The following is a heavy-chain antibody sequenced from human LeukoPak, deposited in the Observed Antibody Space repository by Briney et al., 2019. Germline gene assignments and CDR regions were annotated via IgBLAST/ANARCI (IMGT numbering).Heavy chain of an antibody. CDR2: IYHSGTT. D-gene: IGHD3-22*01. CDR1: GGSISSNNW. V-gene: IGHV4-4*02. Sequence: SGTLSLTCAVSGGSISSNNWWNWVRQPPGKGLEWIGEIYHSGTTNYNPSLKSRVTISVDTSKNQFSLKLSSVTAADTAVYYCASWWGYDSSGYEYWGQGTLVTVSS. J-gene: IGHJ4*02. CDR3: ASWWGYDSSGYEY.